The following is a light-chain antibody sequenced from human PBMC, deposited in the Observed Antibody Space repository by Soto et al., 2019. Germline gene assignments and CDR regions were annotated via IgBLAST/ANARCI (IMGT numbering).Light chain of an antibody. CDR2: GAS. V-gene: IGKV3-15*01. J-gene: IGKJ1*01. Sequence: ENMMTQSPATLSVSTGERATLSCRASQSVSSNLAWYQQKPGQAPRLLIYGASTRATGIPARFSGSGSGTEFTLTISSLQSEDFAVYYCQQYNNWPGTFGQGSKVDI. CDR1: QSVSSN. CDR3: QQYNNWPGT.